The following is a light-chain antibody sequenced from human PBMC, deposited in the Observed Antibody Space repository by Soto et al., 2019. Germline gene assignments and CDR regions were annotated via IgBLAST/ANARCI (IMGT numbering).Light chain of an antibody. Sequence: EIVLTQSPGTLSLSPGERATLSCRASQSVSGSYLAWYQQKPGQAPRLLIYAASGTATGIPDRFSGSGSGTGFTLAISRLEPEDFAVYYCQQYGDSPLSFGPGTNVDIE. CDR3: QQYGDSPLS. J-gene: IGKJ3*01. CDR2: AAS. V-gene: IGKV3-20*01. CDR1: QSVSGSY.